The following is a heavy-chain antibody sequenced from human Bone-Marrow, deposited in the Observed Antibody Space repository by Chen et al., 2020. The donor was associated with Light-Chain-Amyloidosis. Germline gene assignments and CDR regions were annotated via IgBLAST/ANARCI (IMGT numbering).Heavy chain of an antibody. J-gene: IGHJ4*02. V-gene: IGHV4-38-2*01. CDR1: GNPISRGYF. Sequence: QVLLQQSGPGLVEPSENLSLICAVSGNPISRGYFWGWFRQPPGKGLEWIGVLDFYHGGSPYYSPSLKSRVTITADTAKNQFSLNLTTVTAADTATYYCARGAVGGTTGVWGQGTLVTVSS. CDR2: FYHGGSP. CDR3: ARGAVGGTTGV. D-gene: IGHD1-26*01.